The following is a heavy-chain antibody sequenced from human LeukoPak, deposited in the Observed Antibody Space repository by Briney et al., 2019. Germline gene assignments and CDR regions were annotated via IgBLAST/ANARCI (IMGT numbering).Heavy chain of an antibody. CDR1: GGSISSYY. CDR3: AKSDTLMAAEYFQH. J-gene: IGHJ1*01. D-gene: IGHD5-18*01. Sequence: SETLSLTCTVSGGSISSYYWSWIRQPPGKGLEWIGYIYYSGSTNYNPSLKSRVTISGDTSKNQFSLKLSSVTAADTAVYYCAKSDTLMAAEYFQHWGQGTLVTVSS. CDR2: IYYSGST. V-gene: IGHV4-59*01.